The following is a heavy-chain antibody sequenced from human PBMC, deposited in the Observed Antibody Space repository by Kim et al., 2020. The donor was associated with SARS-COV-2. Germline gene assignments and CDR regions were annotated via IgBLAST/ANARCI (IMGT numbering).Heavy chain of an antibody. D-gene: IGHD1-26*01. CDR3: ARRVWD. J-gene: IGHJ4*02. Sequence: YHSGSTNYNPSLKSRVTISVDKSKNQFSLKLSSVTAADTAVYYCARRVWDWGQGTLVTVSS. V-gene: IGHV4-4*02. CDR2: YHSGST.